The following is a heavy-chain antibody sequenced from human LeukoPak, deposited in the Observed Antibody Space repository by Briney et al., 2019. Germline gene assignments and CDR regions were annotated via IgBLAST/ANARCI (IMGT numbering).Heavy chain of an antibody. CDR2: VRSKANSYAT. J-gene: IGHJ6*03. V-gene: IGHV3-73*01. CDR3: TRWSVDTKHYYYMDV. CDR1: GFTFSGSA. Sequence: GGSLRLSCAASGFTFSGSAMHWVCQASGKGLEWVGRVRSKANSYATAFAASVKGRFTISRDDSKNTAYLQMNSLKTEDTAVYYCTRWSVDTKHYYYMDVWGKGTTVTVSS. D-gene: IGHD5-18*01.